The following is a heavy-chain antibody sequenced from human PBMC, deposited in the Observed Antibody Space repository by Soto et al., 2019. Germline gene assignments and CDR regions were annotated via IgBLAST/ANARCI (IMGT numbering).Heavy chain of an antibody. CDR2: ISSSGSTI. CDR1: GVTFSHYY. CDR3: AKGGPYLDN. Sequence: LSITCAASGVTFSHYYVSWIRQAPGKGLEWVSYISSSGSTIYYADSVKGRFTISRDNAKNSLSLQMNSLRAEDTDVYLCAKGGPYLDNWGQGNLVTVS. J-gene: IGHJ4*02. D-gene: IGHD1-26*01. V-gene: IGHV3-11*01.